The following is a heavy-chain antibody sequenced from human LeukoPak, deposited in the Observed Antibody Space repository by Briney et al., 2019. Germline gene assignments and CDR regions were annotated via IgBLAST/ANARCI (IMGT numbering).Heavy chain of an antibody. CDR1: GYTFTGYY. D-gene: IGHD1-26*01. V-gene: IGHV1-2*02. CDR3: ERRIVGARYYFDY. J-gene: IGHJ4*02. Sequence: ASVKVSCKASGYTFTGYYMHWVRQAPGQGLEWMGWINPNSGGTNYAQKFQGRVTMTRDTSISTAYMELSRLRSDDTAVYYCERRIVGARYYFDYWGQGTLVTVSS. CDR2: INPNSGGT.